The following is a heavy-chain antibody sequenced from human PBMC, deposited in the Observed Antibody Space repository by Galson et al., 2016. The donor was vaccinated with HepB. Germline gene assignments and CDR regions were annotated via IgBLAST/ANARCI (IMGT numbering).Heavy chain of an antibody. Sequence: SETLSLTCSVSGASMSTSYWSWIRQPPGKGLDWIGYISKSGSTVYNPSLSNRVTISVDTSRAQFSLTRTTVSAADTAVYYRAGYLVLGGYFDDWGQGALVTVSS. D-gene: IGHD2-15*01. V-gene: IGHV4-59*01. CDR2: ISKSGST. CDR3: AGYLVLGGYFDD. J-gene: IGHJ4*02. CDR1: GASMSTSY.